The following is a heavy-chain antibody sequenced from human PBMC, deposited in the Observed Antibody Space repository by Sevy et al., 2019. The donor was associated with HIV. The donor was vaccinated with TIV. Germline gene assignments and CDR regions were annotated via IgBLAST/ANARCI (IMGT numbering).Heavy chain of an antibody. CDR3: ARDSPGSGGYAY. Sequence: RSLRLSCAASGFTFSTYWMTWVRQAPGQGLEWVANIKEDGSAKYYVDSVKGRFTISRDNAKNSLYLQVNNLRAEDTAVYYCARDSPGSGGYAYWGQGTLVTVSS. CDR1: GFTFSTYW. CDR2: IKEDGSAK. V-gene: IGHV3-7*01. D-gene: IGHD5-12*01. J-gene: IGHJ4*02.